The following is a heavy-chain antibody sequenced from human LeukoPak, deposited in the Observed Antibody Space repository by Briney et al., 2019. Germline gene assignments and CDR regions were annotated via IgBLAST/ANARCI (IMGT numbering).Heavy chain of an antibody. V-gene: IGHV1-2*02. CDR2: INPNSGGT. CDR3: ARIIAAAGKGHWFDP. D-gene: IGHD6-13*01. Sequence: ASVKVSCKASGYTFTGYYMHRVRQAPGQGLEWMGWINPNSGGTNYAQKFQGRVTMTRDTSIRTAYMDLSRLRSDDTAVYYCARIIAAAGKGHWFDPWGQGTLVTVSS. J-gene: IGHJ5*02. CDR1: GYTFTGYY.